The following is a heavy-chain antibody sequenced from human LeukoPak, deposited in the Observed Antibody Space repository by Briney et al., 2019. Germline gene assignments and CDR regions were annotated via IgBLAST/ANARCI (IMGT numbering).Heavy chain of an antibody. V-gene: IGHV1-3*01. Sequence: GASVKVSCKASGYTFSGFAIHWVRQAPGQSLEWMGWINADNGNTKYSQKFQGRVTITRDTSASTAYMELSSLRSEDTAVYYCARHPTRSYSSGWHPGQVEYYFDYWGQGTLVTVTS. CDR3: ARHPTRSYSSGWHPGQVEYYFDY. D-gene: IGHD6-19*01. CDR2: INADNGNT. CDR1: GYTFSGFA. J-gene: IGHJ4*02.